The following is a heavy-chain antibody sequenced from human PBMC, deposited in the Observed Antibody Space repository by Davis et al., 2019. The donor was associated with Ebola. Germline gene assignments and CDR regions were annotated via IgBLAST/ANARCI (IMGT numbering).Heavy chain of an antibody. D-gene: IGHD1-7*01. CDR3: AKDLGTSGVFDI. J-gene: IGHJ3*02. Sequence: GESLKISCAASGFTFSSYGMHWVRQAPGKGLEWVAVIWYDGSNKYYADSVKGRFTISGDNSKNTLYVQMNSLRAEDTAVYYCAKDLGTSGVFDIWGQGTVVTVSS. V-gene: IGHV3-33*06. CDR1: GFTFSSYG. CDR2: IWYDGSNK.